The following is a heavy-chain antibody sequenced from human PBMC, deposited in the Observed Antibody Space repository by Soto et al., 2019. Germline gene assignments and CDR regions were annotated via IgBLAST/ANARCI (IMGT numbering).Heavy chain of an antibody. V-gene: IGHV4-31*03. CDR3: ASRHDHGDYTFDY. D-gene: IGHD4-17*01. Sequence: TLSLTCTVSGGSISSGGYYWSWIRQHPGKGLEWIGYIYYSGSTYYNPSLKSRVTISVDTSKNQFSLKLSSVTAADTAVYYCASRHDHGDYTFDYWGQGTLVTVSS. CDR1: GGSISSGGYY. CDR2: IYYSGST. J-gene: IGHJ4*02.